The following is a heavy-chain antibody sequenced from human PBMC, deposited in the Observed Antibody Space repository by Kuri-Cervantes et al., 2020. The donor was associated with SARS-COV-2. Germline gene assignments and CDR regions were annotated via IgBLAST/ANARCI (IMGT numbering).Heavy chain of an antibody. J-gene: IGHJ6*02. V-gene: IGHV3-13*01. CDR3: ARESYYYGMGV. CDR1: GFTFSSYD. Sequence: GESLKISCAASGFTFSSYDMHWVRQATGKGLEWVSAIGTAGDTYYPGSVKGRFTISRENAKNSLYLQMNSLRAEDTAVYYCARESYYYGMGVWGQGTTVTVSS. CDR2: IGTAGDT.